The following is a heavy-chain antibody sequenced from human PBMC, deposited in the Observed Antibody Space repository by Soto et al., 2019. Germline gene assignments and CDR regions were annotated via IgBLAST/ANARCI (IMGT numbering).Heavy chain of an antibody. CDR3: SWVARGYCSSTSCLYYFDY. CDR2: ISSSSSYI. J-gene: IGHJ4*02. D-gene: IGHD2-2*01. Sequence: LRLSCAASGISFSSYSMNWVRQAPGKEQEWVSSISSSSSYIYYTDSVKGQFTISRDNAKNSLYLQMNSLRAEDTAVYYCSWVARGYCSSTSCLYYFDYWVQGTPVTVSS. CDR1: GISFSSYS. V-gene: IGHV3-21*01.